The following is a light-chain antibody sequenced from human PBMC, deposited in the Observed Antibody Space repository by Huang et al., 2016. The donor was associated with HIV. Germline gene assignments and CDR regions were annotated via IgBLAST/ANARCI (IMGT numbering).Light chain of an antibody. CDR3: LQDYTYPWT. CDR2: TAS. J-gene: IGKJ1*01. Sequence: AIQMTQSPASLSASVGDRVTITCRASQDIGNDLVWYQQRRGKAPKLLVSTASHLQSGVPSRFTGSGSGTHFTLTISGLQPEDFATYYCLQDYTYPWTFGQGTKVEI. V-gene: IGKV1-6*01. CDR1: QDIGND.